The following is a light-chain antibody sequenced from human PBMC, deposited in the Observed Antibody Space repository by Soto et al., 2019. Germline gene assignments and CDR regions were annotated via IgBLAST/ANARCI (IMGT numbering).Light chain of an antibody. CDR1: QSISNS. V-gene: IGKV1-5*02. J-gene: IGKJ1*01. CDR2: EAS. Sequence: DIQMTQSPSSLSASVGDRVTIICGARQSISNSLAWYQQKPGKAPNLLIYEASSLQSGVPSRFSGSGSGTEFTLTISSLQPDDFATYYCQHYNSYSEAFGQGTKVDIK. CDR3: QHYNSYSEA.